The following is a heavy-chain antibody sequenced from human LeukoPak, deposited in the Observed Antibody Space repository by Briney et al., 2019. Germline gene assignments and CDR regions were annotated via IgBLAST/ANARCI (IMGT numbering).Heavy chain of an antibody. CDR2: IRYDGNKT. V-gene: IGHV3-30*02. CDR1: GFTFRNYD. D-gene: IGHD2-8*01. Sequence: PGGSLRLSCSASGFTFRNYDMYWVRQPPGKGLDWVAYIRYDGNKTYYGNSVKGRFTISRGNSKSALYLQMSSLRVDDTAIYYWANLEDVINVPIGLGFDYWGQGPRVSVSS. CDR3: ANLEDVINVPIGLGFDY. J-gene: IGHJ4*02.